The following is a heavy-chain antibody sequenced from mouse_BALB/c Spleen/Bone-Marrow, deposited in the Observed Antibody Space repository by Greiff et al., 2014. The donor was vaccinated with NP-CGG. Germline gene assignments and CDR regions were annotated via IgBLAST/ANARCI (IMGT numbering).Heavy chain of an antibody. Sequence: VHLVESGPGLVQPSQSLSITCTVSGFSLSGYGVHWVRQSPGKGLEWLGVIWSGGSTDYNAAFISRLTISKDNSKSQVFFKMTSLQANDTAIYYCARNHRGYYFDYWGQGTTLTVSS. D-gene: IGHD3-1*01. CDR2: IWSGGST. CDR3: ARNHRGYYFDY. CDR1: GFSLSGYG. V-gene: IGHV2-2*02. J-gene: IGHJ2*01.